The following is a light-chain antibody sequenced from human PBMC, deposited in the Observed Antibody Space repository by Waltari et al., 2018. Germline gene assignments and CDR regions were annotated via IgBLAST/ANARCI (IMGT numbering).Light chain of an antibody. J-gene: IGKJ4*01. CDR1: QDISRW. Sequence: DIQVTQSPSSVSASGGDRVTITCRASQDISRWLTWYQQKPGKVPKLLISAASNLQSGVPSRFSGSGSGTDFTLTISSLQPDDFAIYYCQQAHSFPLTFGGGTKVEIK. CDR2: AAS. V-gene: IGKV1-12*01. CDR3: QQAHSFPLT.